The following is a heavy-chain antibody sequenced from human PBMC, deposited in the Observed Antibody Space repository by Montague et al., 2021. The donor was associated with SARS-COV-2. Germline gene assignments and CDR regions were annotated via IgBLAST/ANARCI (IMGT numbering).Heavy chain of an antibody. J-gene: IGHJ4*02. D-gene: IGHD6-19*01. CDR1: GGSISSYY. V-gene: IGHV4-59*08. CDR3: ARQSGRLWGIAVAGAFDY. Sequence: SETLSLTCTVSGGSISSYYWSWIRQPPGKGLEWIGYIYYSGSTNYNPSLKSRVTISVDTSKNQFSLKLSSVTAADTAVYYCARQSGRLWGIAVAGAFDYWGQETLVTVSS. CDR2: IYYSGST.